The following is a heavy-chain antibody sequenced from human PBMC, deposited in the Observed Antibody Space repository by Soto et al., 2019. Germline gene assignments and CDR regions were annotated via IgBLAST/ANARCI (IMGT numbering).Heavy chain of an antibody. Sequence: QVQLVQSGAEVKKPGASVKVSCKASGYTFTSSYIHWVRQAPGQGLEWMAIINPMGGSTNYAQKSQGRVTVTMDTSASTVYLELSSLGSEDASVYYCGRGLFTGDHWGKGTLVTVSS. D-gene: IGHD3-10*01. CDR3: GRGLFTGDH. J-gene: IGHJ4*02. CDR2: INPMGGST. CDR1: GYTFTSSY. V-gene: IGHV1-46*01.